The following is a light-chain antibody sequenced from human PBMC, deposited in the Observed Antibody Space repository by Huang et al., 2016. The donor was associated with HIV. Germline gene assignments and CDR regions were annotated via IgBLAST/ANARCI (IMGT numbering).Light chain of an antibody. CDR3: QQYDSSQGIS. V-gene: IGKV3-20*01. CDR2: GAS. Sequence: EIVLTQSPDTLSLSPGERATVSCRVSQTIKNIYLAWYQQEPGQGPRLLIYGASSRATDIPDRFSGSGSGTDFTLTINRLEPEDFAVYYCQQYDSSQGISFGQGTRLGMK. CDR1: QTIKNIY. J-gene: IGKJ5*01.